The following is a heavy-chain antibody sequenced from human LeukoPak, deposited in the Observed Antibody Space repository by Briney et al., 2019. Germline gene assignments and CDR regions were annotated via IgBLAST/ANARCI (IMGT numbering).Heavy chain of an antibody. CDR2: ISAYNGNT. D-gene: IGHD3-22*01. CDR1: GYTFTSYG. V-gene: IGHV1-18*01. CDR3: AREGSYYDSSGYDI. Sequence: ASVKVSCKASGYTFTSYGISWVRQAPGQGLEWMGWISAYNGNTNYAQKLQGRVTMTTDTSTSTAYMVLRSLRSDDTAVYYCAREGSYYDSSGYDIWGQGTMVTVSS. J-gene: IGHJ3*02.